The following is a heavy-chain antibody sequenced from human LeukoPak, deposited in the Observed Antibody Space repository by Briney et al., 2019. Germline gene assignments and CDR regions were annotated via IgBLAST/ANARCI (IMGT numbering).Heavy chain of an antibody. D-gene: IGHD6-19*01. Sequence: GXXXTELSMHWVRQAPXKXRXWLGFFDPEDGETIYAQKFQGRLTMTEDTSTDTAYMELSSLRSEDTAVYYCATAKPRLNWFDPWGQGTLVTVSS. CDR3: ATAKPRLNWFDP. CDR1: GXXXTELS. CDR2: FDPEDGET. V-gene: IGHV1-24*01. J-gene: IGHJ5*02.